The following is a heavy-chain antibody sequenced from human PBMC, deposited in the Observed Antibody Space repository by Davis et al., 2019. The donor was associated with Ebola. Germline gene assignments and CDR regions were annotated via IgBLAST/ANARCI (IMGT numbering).Heavy chain of an antibody. J-gene: IGHJ4*02. Sequence: ESLKISCAASGFTFNTFDMSWVRRVPGRGLECISLITRQRGRTYYADSVKGRFTISRDDSRNTLYLQMDSLRTDDTAVYYCAKGGWLDNWGQGTLVTVSS. V-gene: IGHV3-23*01. CDR2: ITRQRGRT. CDR1: GFTFNTFD. D-gene: IGHD5-24*01. CDR3: AKGGWLDN.